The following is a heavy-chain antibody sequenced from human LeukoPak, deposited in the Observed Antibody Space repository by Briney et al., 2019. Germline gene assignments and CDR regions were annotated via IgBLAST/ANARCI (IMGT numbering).Heavy chain of an antibody. CDR2: IFYSGTT. V-gene: IGHV4-39*01. J-gene: IGHJ4*02. D-gene: IGHD5-12*01. CDR1: GGSISSSSYY. CDR3: AGRVIVATLDF. Sequence: SETLSLTCSVSGGSISSSSYYWAWIRQPPGKGLQWIGSIFYSGTTFYNPSLKSRVTISVDTSKNQFSLKLSSVTAADTAVYYCAGRVIVATLDFWGQGTLVTVSS.